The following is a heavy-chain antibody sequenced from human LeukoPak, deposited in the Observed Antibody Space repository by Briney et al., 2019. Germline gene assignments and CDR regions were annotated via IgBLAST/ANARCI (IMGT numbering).Heavy chain of an antibody. CDR2: INHSGST. CDR1: GGSFSGYY. J-gene: IGHJ4*02. D-gene: IGHD6-19*01. V-gene: IGHV4-34*01. CDR3: ARVGVAGTGY. Sequence: SETLSLTCAVYGGSFSGYYWSWIRQPPGKGLEWIGEINHSGSTNYNPSLKSRVTISVDTSKNQFSLKLSSVTAADTAAYYCARVGVAGTGYWGQGTLVTVSS.